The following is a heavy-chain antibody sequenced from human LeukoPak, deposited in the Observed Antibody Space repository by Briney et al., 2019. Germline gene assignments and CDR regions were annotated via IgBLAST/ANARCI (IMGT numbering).Heavy chain of an antibody. CDR2: INHSGST. J-gene: IGHJ4*02. CDR1: GGSFSGYY. D-gene: IGHD3-10*01. CDR3: ARKGSGSYYRPYYFDY. V-gene: IGHV4-34*01. Sequence: PSETLSLTCAVYGGSFSGYYWGWIRQAPGKGLEWIGEINHSGSTNYNPSLKSRVTISVDTSKNQFSLKLSSVTAADTAVYYCARKGSGSYYRPYYFDYWGQGTLVTVSS.